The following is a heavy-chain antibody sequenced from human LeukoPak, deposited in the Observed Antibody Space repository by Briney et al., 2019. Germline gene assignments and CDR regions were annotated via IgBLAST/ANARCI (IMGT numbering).Heavy chain of an antibody. CDR3: ARGGGCSGGSCYSRTWFDP. CDR1: GGTFSSYA. V-gene: IGHV1-69*06. J-gene: IGHJ5*02. Sequence: SVKVSCKASGGTFSSYAISWVRQAPGQGLEWMGGIIPIFGTANYVQKFQGRVTITADKSTSTAYMELSSLRSEDTAVYYCARGGGCSGGSCYSRTWFDPWGQGTLVTVSS. CDR2: IIPIFGTA. D-gene: IGHD2-15*01.